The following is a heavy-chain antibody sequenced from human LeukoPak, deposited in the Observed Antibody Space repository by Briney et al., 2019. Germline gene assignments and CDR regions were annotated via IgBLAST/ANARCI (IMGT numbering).Heavy chain of an antibody. CDR3: ARVGLAASVSEN. Sequence: PGGSLRLSCAASGLTFSNYAMSWVRQAPGKGLEWVSVIYGGGSTYYADSVKGRFTISRDNSKNTLYLQMNSLRAEDTAVYYCARVGLAASVSENWGQGTLVTVSS. CDR2: IYGGGST. CDR1: GLTFSNYA. J-gene: IGHJ4*02. D-gene: IGHD2-15*01. V-gene: IGHV3-66*01.